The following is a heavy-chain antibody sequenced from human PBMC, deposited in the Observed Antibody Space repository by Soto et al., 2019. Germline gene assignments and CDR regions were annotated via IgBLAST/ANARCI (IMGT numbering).Heavy chain of an antibody. J-gene: IGHJ6*01. CDR2: IGSSSNYI. CDR1: EFTFTTYS. Sequence: PVGSLRLSCASSEFTFTTYSLTWVRHSPGKGLEWVASIGSSSNYIYYADSVKGRFTISRDNAKNSLFLQMNSLRAEDTAVYYCATLTYCSSDSCTNYYYVMEVCGQGTTGTVSS. D-gene: IGHD2-2*01. V-gene: IGHV3-21*06. CDR3: ATLTYCSSDSCTNYYYVMEV.